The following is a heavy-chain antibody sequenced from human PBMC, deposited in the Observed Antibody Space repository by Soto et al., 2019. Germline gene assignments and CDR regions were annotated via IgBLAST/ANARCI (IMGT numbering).Heavy chain of an antibody. CDR1: VFTFSSYG. D-gene: IGHD3-10*01. CDR3: AKWPLNYGSGSLNWFDP. V-gene: IGHV3-30*18. CDR2: ISYDGSNK. J-gene: IGHJ5*02. Sequence: PGWSLRLSCASSVFTFSSYGMHWVRQAPGKGLEWVAVISYDGSNKYYADSVKGRFTISRDNSKNTLYLQMNSLRAEDTAVYYCAKWPLNYGSGSLNWFDPWGQGTLVTVSS.